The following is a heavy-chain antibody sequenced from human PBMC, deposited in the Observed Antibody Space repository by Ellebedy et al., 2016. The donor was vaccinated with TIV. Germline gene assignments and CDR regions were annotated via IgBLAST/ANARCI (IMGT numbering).Heavy chain of an antibody. D-gene: IGHD6-19*01. CDR2: ISSSSSTI. V-gene: IGHV3-48*04. J-gene: IGHJ6*02. CDR3: ASWGGWYYYYGMDV. CDR1: GFTFSSYS. Sequence: GESLKISCAASGFTFSSYSMNWVRQAPGKGLEWVSYISSSSSTIYYADSVKGRFTISRDNAKNSLYLQMNSLRAEDTAVYYCASWGGWYYYYGMDVWGQGTTVTVSS.